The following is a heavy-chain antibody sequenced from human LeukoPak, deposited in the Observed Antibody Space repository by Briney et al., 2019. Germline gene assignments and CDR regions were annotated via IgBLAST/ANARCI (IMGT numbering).Heavy chain of an antibody. CDR1: GGSISSGGYS. J-gene: IGHJ3*02. V-gene: IGHV4-30-2*01. CDR2: IYHSGST. Sequence: SQTLSLTCAVSGGSISSGGYSWSWIRQPPGKGLEWIGYIYHSGSTYYNPSLKSRVSISVDRSKNQFSLKLSSVTAADTAVYYCARVLAVADDAFDIWGQGTMVTVSS. D-gene: IGHD6-19*01. CDR3: ARVLAVADDAFDI.